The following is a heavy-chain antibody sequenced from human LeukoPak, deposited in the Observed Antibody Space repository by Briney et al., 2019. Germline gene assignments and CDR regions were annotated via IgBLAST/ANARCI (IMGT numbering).Heavy chain of an antibody. CDR1: GFTFSSYS. V-gene: IGHV3-21*01. D-gene: IGHD3-22*01. CDR3: ASVVTTIFDY. CDR2: VSSSSSYI. Sequence: GGSLRLSCAASGFTFSSYSMNWVRQAPGKGLEWVSSVSSSSSYIYYADSVKGRFTISRDNAKNSLHLQMNSLRAEDTAVYYCASVVTTIFDYWGQGTLVTVSS. J-gene: IGHJ4*02.